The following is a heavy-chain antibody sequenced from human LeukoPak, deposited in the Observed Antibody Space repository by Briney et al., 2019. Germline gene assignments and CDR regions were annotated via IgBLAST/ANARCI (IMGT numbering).Heavy chain of an antibody. V-gene: IGHV3-43*01. CDR1: GFTFSSYG. CDR2: ISWDGGST. D-gene: IGHD3-22*01. Sequence: GGSLRLSCAASGFTFSSYGMSWVRQAPGKGLEWVSLISWDGGSTYYADSVKGRFTISRDNSKNSLYPQMNSLRTEDTALYYCAKDRGYYDSSGYFDYWGQGTLVTVSS. J-gene: IGHJ4*02. CDR3: AKDRGYYDSSGYFDY.